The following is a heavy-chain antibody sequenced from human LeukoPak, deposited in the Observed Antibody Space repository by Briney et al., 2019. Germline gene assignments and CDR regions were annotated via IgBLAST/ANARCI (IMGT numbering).Heavy chain of an antibody. CDR2: ISNSGGRT. Sequence: GGSLRLSCAASGFPFNSYAMTWVRQAPGKGLEWISSISNSGGRTYYGDSVKGRFIISRDNSKNTLYLQMNSLRAEDTAVYYCAKGYCSSTSCKESFFDYWGQGTLVTVSS. CDR3: AKGYCSSTSCKESFFDY. V-gene: IGHV3-23*01. J-gene: IGHJ4*02. CDR1: GFPFNSYA. D-gene: IGHD2-2*01.